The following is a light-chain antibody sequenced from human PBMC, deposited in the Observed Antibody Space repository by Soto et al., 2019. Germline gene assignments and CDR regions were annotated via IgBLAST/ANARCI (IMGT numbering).Light chain of an antibody. J-gene: IGKJ1*01. CDR2: WAS. CDR3: QQYFTTPRT. Sequence: DIVMTQSPDSLAVSLGERATINCKSSQSVLYSSNNKDYLAWYQQKPGQPPKLLIYWASTRQFGVPDRFSGSGSGTAFTLTISSLQAEDVAVYYCQQYFTTPRTFGQGTKVESK. V-gene: IGKV4-1*01. CDR1: QSVLYSSNNKDY.